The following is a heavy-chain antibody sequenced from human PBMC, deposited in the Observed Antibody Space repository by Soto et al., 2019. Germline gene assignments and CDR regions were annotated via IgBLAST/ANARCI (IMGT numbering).Heavy chain of an antibody. D-gene: IGHD3-10*01. J-gene: IGHJ6*02. Sequence: EVQLVESGGGLVQPGRSLRLSCGASGFTFDDYAMHWVRQAPGKGLEWFSGISWNSARIDYADSVKGRFTISRDNAKNSLYLQMNSLRAEDTALYYCAKDILFGETSYYYGMDVWGQGTTVTVSS. CDR2: ISWNSARI. V-gene: IGHV3-9*01. CDR1: GFTFDDYA. CDR3: AKDILFGETSYYYGMDV.